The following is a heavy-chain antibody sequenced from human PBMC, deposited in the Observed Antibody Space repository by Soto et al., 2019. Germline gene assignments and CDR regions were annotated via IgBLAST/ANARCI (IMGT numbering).Heavy chain of an antibody. CDR1: GDSVSSNGSA. CDR2: ADYRSRWYS. V-gene: IGHV6-1*01. Sequence: SQTLSLTCAISGDSVSSNGSAWNWIRRSPSRGLDWLGRADYRSRWYSDYAPSVKSRITFNPDTSQNQFSLQLNSVTTEDTAISYGPRDPAGCRSAFAVWGQGTVVTISS. D-gene: IGHD3-16*01. CDR3: PRDPAGCRSAFAV. J-gene: IGHJ4*02.